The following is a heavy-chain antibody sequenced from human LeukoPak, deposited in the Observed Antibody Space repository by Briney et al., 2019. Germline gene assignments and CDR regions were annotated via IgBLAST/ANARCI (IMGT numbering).Heavy chain of an antibody. D-gene: IGHD3-16*02. Sequence: GGSLRLSCAASGFTVSSNYMSWVRQAPGKGLEWVSIIYSGGSTYYADSVKGRFTISRHNSKNTLYLQMNSLRAEDTAVYFCARDYRLSWFDYWGQGTLVTVSS. J-gene: IGHJ4*02. CDR3: ARDYRLSWFDY. CDR2: IYSGGST. V-gene: IGHV3-53*01. CDR1: GFTVSSNY.